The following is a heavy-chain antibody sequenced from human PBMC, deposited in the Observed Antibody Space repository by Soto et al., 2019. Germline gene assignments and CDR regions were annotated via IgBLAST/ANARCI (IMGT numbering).Heavy chain of an antibody. V-gene: IGHV4-31*03. CDR3: ARVDYSNYVDY. D-gene: IGHD4-4*01. J-gene: IGHJ4*02. CDR1: GGSISSGGYY. CDR2: IYYSGST. Sequence: SETLSLTCTVSGGSISSGGYYWSWIRQHPGKGLEWIGYIYYSGSTYYNPSLKSRVTISADTSKNQFSLKLSSVTAADTAVYYCARVDYSNYVDYWGQGTLVTVSS.